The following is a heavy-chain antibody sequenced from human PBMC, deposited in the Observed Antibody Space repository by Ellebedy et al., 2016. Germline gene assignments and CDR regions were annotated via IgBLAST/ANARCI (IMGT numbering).Heavy chain of an antibody. D-gene: IGHD3-10*01. Sequence: SEILSLTCAVYGGSFSGYYWSWIRQSPGKGLEWIGYIYYSGSTNYNPSLKSRVTISVDTSKNQFSLKLSSVTAADTAVYYCARSPEPFITMVRGVVYGMDVWGQGTTVTVSS. V-gene: IGHV4-59*01. CDR2: IYYSGST. CDR1: GGSFSGYY. CDR3: ARSPEPFITMVRGVVYGMDV. J-gene: IGHJ6*02.